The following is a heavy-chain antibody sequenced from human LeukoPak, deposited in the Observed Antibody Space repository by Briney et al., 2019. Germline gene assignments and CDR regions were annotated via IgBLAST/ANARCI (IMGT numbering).Heavy chain of an antibody. Sequence: SVKVSCKASGRTFSSYAISWLRQAPGQGLEWMGGIIPIFGTANYAQKFQGRVTITADESTSTAYMELSSLRSEDTAVYYCARAPATVVEFDCWGQGTLVTVSS. V-gene: IGHV1-69*13. CDR2: IIPIFGTA. J-gene: IGHJ4*02. D-gene: IGHD4-23*01. CDR3: ARAPATVVEFDC. CDR1: GRTFSSYA.